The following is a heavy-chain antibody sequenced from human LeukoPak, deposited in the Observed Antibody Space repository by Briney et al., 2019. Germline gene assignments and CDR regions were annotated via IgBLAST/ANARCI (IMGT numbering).Heavy chain of an antibody. J-gene: IGHJ6*02. CDR1: GYTFTGYY. V-gene: IGHV1-2*04. CDR3: ATSPTATVSPMDV. Sequence: GASLKVSCKASGYTFTGYYMHWVRQAPGQGLEWMGWINPNSGGTNYAQKFQGWVTMTRDTSISTAYMELSRLRSDDTAVYYCATSPTATVSPMDVWGQGTTVTVSS. CDR2: INPNSGGT. D-gene: IGHD5-18*01.